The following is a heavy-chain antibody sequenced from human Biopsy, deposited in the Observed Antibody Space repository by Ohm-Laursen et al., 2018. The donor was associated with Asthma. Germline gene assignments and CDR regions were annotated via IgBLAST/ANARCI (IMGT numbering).Heavy chain of an antibody. D-gene: IGHD6-19*01. CDR2: ISYDGSSI. J-gene: IGHJ4*02. CDR1: RFTYE. Sequence: SLRLSCAVSRFTYEMHWVRQAPGKGLEWVAVISYDGSSIYYVDSVKGRFTISRDNSKNTLSLQMNSLTAEDTAVYYCAREGVAGTHIEDWGQGTLVTVSS. V-gene: IGHV3-30-3*01. CDR3: AREGVAGTHIED.